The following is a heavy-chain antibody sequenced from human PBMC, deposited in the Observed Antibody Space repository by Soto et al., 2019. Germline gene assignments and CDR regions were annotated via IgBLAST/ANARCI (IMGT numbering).Heavy chain of an antibody. CDR2: ISGSGGST. J-gene: IGHJ4*02. Sequence: EVQLLESGGGLVQPGGSLRLSCAASGFTFSSYAMSWVRQAPGKGLEWVSAISGSGGSTYYADSVKGRFTISGDNSKNTRYLQMNSLRAEDTAVYYCAKGVSGGGRDADFDYWGQGTLVTVSS. CDR1: GFTFSSYA. D-gene: IGHD1-26*01. V-gene: IGHV3-23*01. CDR3: AKGVSGGGRDADFDY.